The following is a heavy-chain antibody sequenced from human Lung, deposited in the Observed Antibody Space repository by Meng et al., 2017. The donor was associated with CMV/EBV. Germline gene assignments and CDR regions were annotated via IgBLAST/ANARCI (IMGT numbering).Heavy chain of an antibody. J-gene: IGHJ4*02. V-gene: IGHV3-48*04. D-gene: IGHD2/OR15-2a*01. CDR1: GFTFSSYT. CDR3: ARGGGEY. Sequence: ESLKISCAASGFTFSSYTMNWVRQAPGKGLEWVSYISSSSSTIYYADSVKGRFTISRDNAKNSLYLQMNSLRVEDSAVYYCARGGGEYWGQGSLVTVSS. CDR2: ISSSSSTI.